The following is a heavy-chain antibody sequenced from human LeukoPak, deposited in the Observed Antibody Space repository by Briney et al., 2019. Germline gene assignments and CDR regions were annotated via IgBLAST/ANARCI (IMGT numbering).Heavy chain of an antibody. V-gene: IGHV4-4*07. CDR1: GGSISSYY. CDR2: IYSSGST. CDR3: ARIKYYYDSSGYYHDAFDI. J-gene: IGHJ3*02. Sequence: SETLSLTCTVSGGSISSYYWSWIRQPAGKGLEWIGRIYSSGSTNYNPSLESRVTISVDTSKNQFSLKLSSVTAADTAVYYCARIKYYYDSSGYYHDAFDIWGQGTMVTVSS. D-gene: IGHD3-22*01.